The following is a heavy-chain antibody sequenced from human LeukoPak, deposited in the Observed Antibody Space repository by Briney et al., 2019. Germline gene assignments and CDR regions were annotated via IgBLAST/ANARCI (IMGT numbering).Heavy chain of an antibody. CDR2: ISGSGGSI. CDR1: GFTFSSYA. Sequence: PGGSLRLSCAASGFTFSSYAMSWVRQAPGKGLEWVSSISGSGGSIYYADSVKGRFTISRDNSKNTMYLEMNSLRAEDTAVYYCAKVYSSSFFDSWGQGTLVTVSS. CDR3: AKVYSSSFFDS. D-gene: IGHD6-6*01. V-gene: IGHV3-23*01. J-gene: IGHJ4*02.